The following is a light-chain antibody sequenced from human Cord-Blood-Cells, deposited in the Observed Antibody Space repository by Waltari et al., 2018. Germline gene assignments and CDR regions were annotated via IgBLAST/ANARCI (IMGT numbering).Light chain of an antibody. CDR3: SSYTSSSPLV. V-gene: IGLV2-14*01. CDR2: DVS. Sequence: QSALTQPASVSGSPGQSITISSTGTSSDVGGYNYVSWYQQHPGNAPKLMIYDVSNRPSGVSNRLSGSKSGNTASLTIPGLQAEDEADYYCSSYTSSSPLVFGGGTKLTVL. CDR1: SSDVGGYNY. J-gene: IGLJ2*01.